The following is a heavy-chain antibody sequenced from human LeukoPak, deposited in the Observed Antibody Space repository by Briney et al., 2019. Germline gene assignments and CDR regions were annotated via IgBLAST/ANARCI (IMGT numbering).Heavy chain of an antibody. CDR2: ISTGDTT. Sequence: GGSLRLSCAASGFTYSYYAMSWVRQAPGKELEWLSTISTGDTTYSADSVKGRFTISRDISKSTLYLQMNSVGVGDTAVYYCAKKDYAGFHWGQGTLVAVSS. D-gene: IGHD4-17*01. CDR3: AKKDYAGFH. J-gene: IGHJ4*02. CDR1: GFTYSYYA. V-gene: IGHV3-23*01.